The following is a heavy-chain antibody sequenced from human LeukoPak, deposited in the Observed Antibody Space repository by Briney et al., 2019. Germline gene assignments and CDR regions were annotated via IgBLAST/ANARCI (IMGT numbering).Heavy chain of an antibody. J-gene: IGHJ4*02. D-gene: IGHD3-16*01. V-gene: IGHV3-23*01. CDR2: ISGSGATT. CDR3: AKPTGENDY. CDR1: GFTFSSYA. Sequence: GGSLRLSCAASGFTFSSYAMSWVRQVPGKGLEWVSGISGSGATTYYADSAKGRFTISRDNSKNTLYLQMNSLRAEDTAVYYCAKPTGENDYWGQGTLVTVSS.